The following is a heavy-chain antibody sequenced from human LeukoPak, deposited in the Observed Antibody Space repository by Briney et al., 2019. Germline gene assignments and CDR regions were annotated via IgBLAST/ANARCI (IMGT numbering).Heavy chain of an antibody. CDR1: GFTFSNAW. CDR3: AKDHYWSIDY. Sequence: PGGSLRLSCAASGFTFSNAWMIWVRQAPGQGLVWVSRIKGDGISTNYADSVKGRFTISRDIAKNTLYLQMNSLRAEDTGVYYCAKDHYWSIDYWGRGTLVTVSS. V-gene: IGHV3-74*01. CDR2: IKGDGIST. D-gene: IGHD3-3*01. J-gene: IGHJ4*02.